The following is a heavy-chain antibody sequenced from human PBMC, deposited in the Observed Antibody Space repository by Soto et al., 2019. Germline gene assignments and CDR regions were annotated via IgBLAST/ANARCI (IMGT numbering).Heavy chain of an antibody. CDR1: DGSIRSYY. Sequence: PSETLSVTCTVADGSIRSYYWSWIRQHPGKGLEWIGYIYYSGSTNYNPSLKSRVTISVDTSKNQFSLKLSSVTAADTAVYYCARDVRGVNHFDYWGQGTLVTVSS. CDR2: IYYSGST. CDR3: ARDVRGVNHFDY. V-gene: IGHV4-59*12. D-gene: IGHD3-10*02. J-gene: IGHJ4*02.